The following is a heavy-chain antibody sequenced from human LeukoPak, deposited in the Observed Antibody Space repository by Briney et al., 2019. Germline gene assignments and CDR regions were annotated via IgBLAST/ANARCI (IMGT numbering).Heavy chain of an antibody. CDR2: IYTSGST. Sequence: SGTLSLPCTVSGGSISRYYWSWIRQPAGKGLEWIGRIYTSGSTNYNPSLKSRVTMSVDTSKNQFSLKLSSVTAADTAVYYWARDDSAYQLLPPTRSYYGMVVWGQGTTVTVSS. V-gene: IGHV4-4*07. J-gene: IGHJ6*02. D-gene: IGHD2-2*01. CDR3: ARDDSAYQLLPPTRSYYGMVV. CDR1: GGSISRYY.